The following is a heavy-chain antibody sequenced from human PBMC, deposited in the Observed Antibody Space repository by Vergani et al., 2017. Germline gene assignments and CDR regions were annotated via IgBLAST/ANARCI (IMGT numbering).Heavy chain of an antibody. CDR3: ACTTGDRYWYFDL. Sequence: EVQLVPSGAEVKKPGESLKISCKGSGYTFTTYWIGWVRQMPGKGLEWMGIIYPGDSDTRYSPSFQGQVTISADKSVSTAYLQWSSLKASDTAIYYCACTTGDRYWYFDLWGRGTLVTVSS. V-gene: IGHV5-51*01. J-gene: IGHJ2*01. CDR1: GYTFTTYW. CDR2: IYPGDSDT. D-gene: IGHD7-27*01.